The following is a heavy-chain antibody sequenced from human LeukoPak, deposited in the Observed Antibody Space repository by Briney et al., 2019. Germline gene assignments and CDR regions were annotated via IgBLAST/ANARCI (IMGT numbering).Heavy chain of an antibody. V-gene: IGHV4-34*01. Sequence: SETLYLTCAVYGGSFSGYYWSWIRQPPGTGLEWIGEINHSGSTNYSPHLQRRVTRSVDMSKNQFSQKLSSVTAADTAVYYGASSNVRNEVPSHSGSSFDYWGQGTLVTVSS. J-gene: IGHJ4*02. CDR3: ASSNVRNEVPSHSGSSFDY. CDR1: GGSFSGYY. CDR2: INHSGST. D-gene: IGHD1-26*01.